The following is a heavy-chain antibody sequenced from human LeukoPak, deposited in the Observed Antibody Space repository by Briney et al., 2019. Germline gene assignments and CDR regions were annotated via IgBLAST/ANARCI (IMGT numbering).Heavy chain of an antibody. J-gene: IGHJ5*02. CDR2: IYHSGST. CDR1: GYSISSDYY. Sequence: SETLSLTCAVSGYSISSDYYWGWIRQPPGKGLEWIGSIYHSGSTYYNPSLKSRVTISFDTSKNQFSLKLSSVTAADTAVYYCARQLSEWLLYGNLFDPWGQGTLVTVSS. D-gene: IGHD3-3*01. V-gene: IGHV4-38-2*01. CDR3: ARQLSEWLLYGNLFDP.